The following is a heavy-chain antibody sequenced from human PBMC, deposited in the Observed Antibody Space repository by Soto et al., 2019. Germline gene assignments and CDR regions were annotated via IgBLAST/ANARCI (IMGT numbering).Heavy chain of an antibody. V-gene: IGHV1-69*13. CDR2: VIPLFGAT. Sequence: VASVKVSCKASGGTFSNHAVNWMRQAPGQGLEWMGGVIPLFGATNYAQKFQGRVTIIADESTSTAYMELNTLRSEDTAVYYCARSFIAAAGLTYFYYAMDVWGQGTTVTVSS. CDR3: ARSFIAAAGLTYFYYAMDV. D-gene: IGHD6-13*01. J-gene: IGHJ6*02. CDR1: GGTFSNHA.